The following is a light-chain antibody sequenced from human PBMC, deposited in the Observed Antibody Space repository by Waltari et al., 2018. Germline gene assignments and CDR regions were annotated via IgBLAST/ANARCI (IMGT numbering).Light chain of an antibody. CDR3: QQYNKRLYT. V-gene: IGKV3-15*01. J-gene: IGKJ2*01. CDR1: QSVSSN. Sequence: EIVMTQSPATLSVSPGERATLSCRASQSVSSNLAWYQQKPGQAPRLLIYGASTRATGIPARFSGSGSGTEFTLTISSLQSEDFAVYYCQQYNKRLYTFGLGTNLEIK. CDR2: GAS.